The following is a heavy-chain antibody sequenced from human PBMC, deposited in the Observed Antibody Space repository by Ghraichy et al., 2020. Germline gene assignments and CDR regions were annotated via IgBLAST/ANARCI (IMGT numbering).Heavy chain of an antibody. CDR2: ISAYNGNT. CDR1: GYTFTSYG. J-gene: IGHJ5*02. V-gene: IGHV1-18*01. CDR3: ARDTVMGTPTKWVRGFDP. Sequence: ASVKVSCKASGYTFTSYGISWVRQAPGQGLEWMGWISAYNGNTNYAQKLQGRVTMTTDTSTSTAYMELRSLRSDDTAVYYCARDTVMGTPTKWVRGFDPWGQGTLVTVSS. D-gene: IGHD3-10*01.